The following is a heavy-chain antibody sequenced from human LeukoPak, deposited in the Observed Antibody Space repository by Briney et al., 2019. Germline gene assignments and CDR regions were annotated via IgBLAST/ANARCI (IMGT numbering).Heavy chain of an antibody. CDR2: INHSGST. CDR3: ARGPQTYYHILTGLSF. D-gene: IGHD3-9*01. J-gene: IGHJ4*02. CDR1: GGSFSGYY. V-gene: IGHV4-34*01. Sequence: PSETLSLTCAVYGGSFSGYYWSWIRQPPGKGLEWIGEINHSGSTNYNPSLKSRVTISGDTSKKQFSLKLSSVTAADTAVYYCARGPQTYYHILTGLSFWGQGTLVTVSS.